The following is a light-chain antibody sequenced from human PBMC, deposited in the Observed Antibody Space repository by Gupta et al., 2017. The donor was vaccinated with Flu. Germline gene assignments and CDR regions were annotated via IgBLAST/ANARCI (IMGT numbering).Light chain of an antibody. V-gene: IGKV2D-29*01. J-gene: IGKJ4*01. Sequence: DILLTQIPLSLAVTPGQPASISCKSSESLLHSDGRTFLYWYLQRPGQPPHLLIHEVSNRFSGVADRFSGSGSGTDFPLKISRVEAEDVGVYYCMQSIPLPLTFGGGTKVEIK. CDR2: EVS. CDR1: ESLLHSDGRTF. CDR3: MQSIPLPLT.